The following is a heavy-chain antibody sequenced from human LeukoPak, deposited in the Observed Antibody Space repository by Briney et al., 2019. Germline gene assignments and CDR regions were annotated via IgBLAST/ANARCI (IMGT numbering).Heavy chain of an antibody. CDR2: ISGSGGST. J-gene: IGHJ2*01. D-gene: IGHD3-22*01. CDR3: ARNGRPIVVEWYFDL. V-gene: IGHV3-23*01. CDR1: GFTFSSYG. Sequence: GGSLRLSCAASGFTFSSYGMSWVRQAPGKGLEWVSAISGSGGSTYYADSAKGRFTISRDNAKNSLYLQMNSLRAEDTALYYCARNGRPIVVEWYFDLWGRGTLVTVSS.